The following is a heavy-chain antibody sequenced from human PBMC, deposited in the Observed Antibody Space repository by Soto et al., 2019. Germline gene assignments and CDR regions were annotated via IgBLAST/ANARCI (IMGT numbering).Heavy chain of an antibody. CDR1: GFTLTNYA. D-gene: IGHD1-20*01. J-gene: IGHJ6*03. CDR2: ISSSSAAI. Sequence: EVQLVESGGGLVQPGGSLRLSCAASGFTLTNYAMNWVRQAPGKGLEWVSYISSSSAAIFYAVSVKGRFTIAKDNAKNSLYLQMNSAGDADTAVYYCARYKSRGHVLYYYMDVWGRGTTVTVSS. CDR3: ARYKSRGHVLYYYMDV. V-gene: IGHV3-48*02.